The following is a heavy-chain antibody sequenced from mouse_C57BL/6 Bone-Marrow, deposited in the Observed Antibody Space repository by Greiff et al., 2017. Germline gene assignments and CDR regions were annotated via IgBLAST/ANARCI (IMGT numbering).Heavy chain of an antibody. Sequence: QVQLQQSGAELVRPGASVTLSCKASGYTFTDYEMHWVKQTPVHGLEWIGAIHPETGGTAYNQKFKGKAILTADKSSSTAYMDLRRLTSEDSAVYCCMWYSGSVLAWFAYWGQGTLVTVSA. CDR3: MWYSGSVLAWFAY. CDR1: GYTFTDYE. V-gene: IGHV1-15*01. J-gene: IGHJ3*01. D-gene: IGHD2-1*01. CDR2: IHPETGGT.